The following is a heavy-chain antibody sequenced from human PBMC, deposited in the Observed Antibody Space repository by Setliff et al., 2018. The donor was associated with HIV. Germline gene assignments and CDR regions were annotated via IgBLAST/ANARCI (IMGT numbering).Heavy chain of an antibody. CDR1: GGSISSHY. CDR2: IYYSGRT. CDR3: ARGAYRDGYDY. D-gene: IGHD5-18*01. V-gene: IGHV4-59*11. J-gene: IGHJ4*02. Sequence: KSSETLSLTCTVSGGSISSHYWSWIRQTPGKGLEWIGSIYYSGRTDYNPSLKSRVTISLDTSKNQVSLKLSSVAAADTAVYHCARGAYRDGYDYWGQGTLVTVSS.